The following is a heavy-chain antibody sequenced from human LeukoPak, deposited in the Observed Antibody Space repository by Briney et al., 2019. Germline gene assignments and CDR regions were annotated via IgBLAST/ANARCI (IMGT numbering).Heavy chain of an antibody. D-gene: IGHD3-10*01. CDR2: TYYRSNWYN. J-gene: IGHJ4*02. Sequence: SQTLSLACAISGDSVSSNSAAWNWFRQSPSRGLEWLGRTYYRSNWYNHYAVSVKSRITINPDTSKNQFSLKLSSVAAADTAVYYCARESMVRGVTLFDYWGQGTLVTVSS. V-gene: IGHV6-1*01. CDR1: GDSVSSNSAA. CDR3: ARESMVRGVTLFDY.